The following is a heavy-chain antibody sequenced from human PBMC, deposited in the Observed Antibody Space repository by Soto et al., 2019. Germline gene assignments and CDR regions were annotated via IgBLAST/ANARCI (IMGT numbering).Heavy chain of an antibody. Sequence: GGSLTLSCAASGLPVRSNYMSWVRQAPGKGLEWVSVIYSGGSTYYADSVKGRFTISRDNSKNTLYLQMNSLRAEDTAVYYCARHGYNYGGGYFDYWGQGT. V-gene: IGHV3-66*04. D-gene: IGHD5-18*01. CDR2: IYSGGST. CDR3: ARHGYNYGGGYFDY. CDR1: GLPVRSNY. J-gene: IGHJ4*02.